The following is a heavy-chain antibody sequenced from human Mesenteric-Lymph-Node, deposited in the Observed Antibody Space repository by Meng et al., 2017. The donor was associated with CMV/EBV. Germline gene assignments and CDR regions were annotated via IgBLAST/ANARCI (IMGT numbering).Heavy chain of an antibody. V-gene: IGHV1-69*04. J-gene: IGHJ5*02. CDR3: ARGIGYCNNGICTNWFDL. CDR2: IVPTLRIP. Sequence: SVKVSCKASGYTFTSYGITWVRQAPGQGLEWMGRIVPTLRIPNYAQKFQDRVTITADKSTSTVDLDLRSLRSEDTALYYCARGIGYCNNGICTNWFDLWGRGTLVTVSS. CDR1: GYTFTSYG. D-gene: IGHD2-8*01.